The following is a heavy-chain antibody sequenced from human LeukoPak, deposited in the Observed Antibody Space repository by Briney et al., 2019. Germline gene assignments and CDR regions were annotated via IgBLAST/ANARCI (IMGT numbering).Heavy chain of an antibody. CDR3: ARDYIVGATTSSEYFQH. Sequence: SVKLSCKASGGTFSSYAISWVRQAPGQGLEWMGGIIPIFGTANYAQKFQGRVTITADESTSTAYMELSSLRSEDTAVYYCARDYIVGATTSSEYFQHWGQGTLVTVSS. V-gene: IGHV1-69*13. J-gene: IGHJ1*01. CDR2: IIPIFGTA. D-gene: IGHD1-26*01. CDR1: GGTFSSYA.